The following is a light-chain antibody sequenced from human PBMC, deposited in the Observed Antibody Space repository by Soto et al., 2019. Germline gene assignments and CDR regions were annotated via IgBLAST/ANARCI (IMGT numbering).Light chain of an antibody. CDR2: GNS. CDR1: NSNIGTNS. V-gene: IGLV1-40*01. Sequence: QSVLTQPPSASGTPGQRVTISCSGSNSNIGTNSMNWYQQLPGTAPKLLIYGNSNRPSGVPDRFSGSKSGTSASLAITGLQAEDEADYYCQSYDSSLSGYVFGTGTKLTVL. J-gene: IGLJ1*01. CDR3: QSYDSSLSGYV.